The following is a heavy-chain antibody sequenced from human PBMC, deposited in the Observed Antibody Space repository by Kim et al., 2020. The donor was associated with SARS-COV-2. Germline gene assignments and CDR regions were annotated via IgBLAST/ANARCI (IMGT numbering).Heavy chain of an antibody. CDR3: ARWGGATQNVLIGLFDY. D-gene: IGHD2-8*01. J-gene: IGHJ4*02. Sequence: ASVKVSCKASEHTFTGYYIHWVRQATGQGLEWMGWINPNSGGTNYAQKFQGRVTMSRDTSISTAYMELSSLRSDDTAVYYCARWGGATQNVLIGLFDYWGQGTLVTVSS. CDR2: INPNSGGT. V-gene: IGHV1-2*02. CDR1: EHTFTGYY.